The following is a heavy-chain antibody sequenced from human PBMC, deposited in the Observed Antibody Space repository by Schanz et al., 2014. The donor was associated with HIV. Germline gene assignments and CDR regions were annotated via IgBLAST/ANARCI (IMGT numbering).Heavy chain of an antibody. CDR2: ISYDGSDK. CDR3: ARDYRFLQEYYYGMDV. Sequence: QVQLVESGGGVVQPGRSLRLSCAASGFTFSSYGIHWVRQAPGKGLEWVAMISYDGSDKYYADSVKGRFTISRDNSKSTLYLQMSSLRPEDTAVYYCARDYRFLQEYYYGMDVWGQGTTVSVS. J-gene: IGHJ6*02. V-gene: IGHV3-30*03. D-gene: IGHD3-3*01. CDR1: GFTFSSYG.